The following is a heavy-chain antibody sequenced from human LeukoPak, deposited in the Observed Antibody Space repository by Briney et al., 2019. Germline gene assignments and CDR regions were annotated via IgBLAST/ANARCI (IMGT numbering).Heavy chain of an antibody. D-gene: IGHD3-10*01. CDR1: GGSFSGYY. V-gene: IGHV4-34*01. J-gene: IGHJ4*02. Sequence: SETLSLTCAVCGGSFSGYYWSWIRQPPGKGLEWIGEINHSGSTNYNPSLKSRVTISVDTSKNQFSLKLSSVTAADTAVYYCAGGSPMATLDYWGQGTLVTVSS. CDR2: INHSGST. CDR3: AGGSPMATLDY.